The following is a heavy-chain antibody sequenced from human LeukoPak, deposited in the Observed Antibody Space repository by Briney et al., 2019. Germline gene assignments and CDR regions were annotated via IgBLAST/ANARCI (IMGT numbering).Heavy chain of an antibody. Sequence: SETLSLTCAVYGGSFSGYYWSWIRQPPGKGLEWIGEINHSGSTNYNPSLKSRVTISVDTSKNQFSLKLSSVTAADTAVYYCARGLIGMDAWGQGTTVTVSS. CDR1: GGSFSGYY. D-gene: IGHD3-22*01. CDR2: INHSGST. J-gene: IGHJ6*02. CDR3: ARGLIGMDA. V-gene: IGHV4-34*01.